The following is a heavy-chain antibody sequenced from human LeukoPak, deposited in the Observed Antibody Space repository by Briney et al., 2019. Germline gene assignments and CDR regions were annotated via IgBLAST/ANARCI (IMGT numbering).Heavy chain of an antibody. D-gene: IGHD3-22*01. Sequence: ASVKVSCKASGYTFTSYGITWVRQAPGQGLEWMGWISAYNGNTKYAQQFQGRVTMTTDTSTTTASMELRSLRSDDTAMYYCARGGIEYDSSGFLPLAFDYWGQGTLVTVSS. V-gene: IGHV1-18*01. CDR3: ARGGIEYDSSGFLPLAFDY. CDR2: ISAYNGNT. CDR1: GYTFTSYG. J-gene: IGHJ4*02.